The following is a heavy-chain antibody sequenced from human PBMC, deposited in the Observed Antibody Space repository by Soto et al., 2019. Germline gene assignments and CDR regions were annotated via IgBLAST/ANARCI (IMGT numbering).Heavy chain of an antibody. CDR1: GFTFTSSA. CDR2: IVVGSGNT. CDR3: AADPYCGGDCYPEYFQH. V-gene: IGHV1-58*02. D-gene: IGHD2-21*02. Sequence: ASVKVSCKASGFTFTSSAMQWVRQALGQRLEWIGWIVVGSGNTNYAQKFQERVTITRDMSTSTAYMELSSLRSEDTAVYYCAADPYCGGDCYPEYFQHWGQGTLVTVSS. J-gene: IGHJ1*01.